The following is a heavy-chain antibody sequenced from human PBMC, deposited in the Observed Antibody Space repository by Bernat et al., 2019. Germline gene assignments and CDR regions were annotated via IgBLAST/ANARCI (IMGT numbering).Heavy chain of an antibody. Sequence: QVQLQESGPGLVKPSQTLSLTCTVSGGSISSGGYYWSWIRQHPGKGLEWIGYIYYSGSTYYNPSLKSRVTISVDTSKNQFSLKLSSVTAADTAVYYCARVVGIAAAGTRRAIDYWGQGTLVTVSS. CDR3: ARVVGIAAAGTRRAIDY. CDR2: IYYSGST. CDR1: GGSISSGGYY. J-gene: IGHJ4*02. V-gene: IGHV4-31*03. D-gene: IGHD6-13*01.